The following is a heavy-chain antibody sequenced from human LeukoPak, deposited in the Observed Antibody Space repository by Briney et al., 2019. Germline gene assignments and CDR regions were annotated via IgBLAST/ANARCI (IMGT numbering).Heavy chain of an antibody. CDR1: GYTFTNYT. CDR3: ARDQEGYCGGDCSGAFDI. V-gene: IGHV7-4-1*02. D-gene: IGHD2-21*02. J-gene: IGHJ3*02. CDR2: INTNTGNP. Sequence: VASVNVSCKASGYTFTNYTINWVRLAPGQGLEWMGWINTNTGNPTYAQGFTGRFVFSLDTSVSTAYLQISSLKAEDTAVYYCARDQEGYCGGDCSGAFDIWGQGTMVTVSS.